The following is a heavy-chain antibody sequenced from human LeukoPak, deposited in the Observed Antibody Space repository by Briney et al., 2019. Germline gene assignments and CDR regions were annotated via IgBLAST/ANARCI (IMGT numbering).Heavy chain of an antibody. CDR2: ISSSSDFI. V-gene: IGHV3-21*01. D-gene: IGHD1-26*01. CDR1: GFTFNTYA. J-gene: IGHJ4*02. CDR3: ASELGIVGGRRNDC. Sequence: GGSLRLSCAASGFTFNTYAMNWVRQAPGKGLEWVPSISSSSDFIAYADSVRGRFTISRDNAKNSLFLQMNSLRADDTALYYCASELGIVGGRRNDCWGQGALVTVSS.